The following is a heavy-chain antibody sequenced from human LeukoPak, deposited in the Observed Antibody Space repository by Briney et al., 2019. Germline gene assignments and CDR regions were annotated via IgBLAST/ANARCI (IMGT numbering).Heavy chain of an antibody. CDR3: TSSGYSSGWYLGATQGNFDY. J-gene: IGHJ4*02. D-gene: IGHD6-19*01. CDR2: IRSKAYGGTT. Sequence: PGRSLRLSCTASGFTFGDYAMSWFRQAPGKGLEWVGFIRSKAYGGTTEYAASVKGRFTISRDDSKSIAYLQMNSLKTEDTAVYYCTSSGYSSGWYLGATQGNFDYWGQGTLVTVSS. V-gene: IGHV3-49*03. CDR1: GFTFGDYA.